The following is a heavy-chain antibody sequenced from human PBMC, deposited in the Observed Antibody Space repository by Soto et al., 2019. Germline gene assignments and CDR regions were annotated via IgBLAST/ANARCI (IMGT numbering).Heavy chain of an antibody. D-gene: IGHD3-10*01. CDR2: IYWNDDK. CDR3: AHSFRLWFVELCFDY. V-gene: IGHV2-5*01. Sequence: QITSKESGPTLVKPTQTLTLTCTFSGFSLSTSGVGVGLIRQPPGKALEWLVLIYWNDDKRYSPSLKSRLTITKDTSKNQVVLTMTNMDPVDTATYYCAHSFRLWFVELCFDYWGQGTLVTVSS. CDR1: GFSLSTSGVG. J-gene: IGHJ4*02.